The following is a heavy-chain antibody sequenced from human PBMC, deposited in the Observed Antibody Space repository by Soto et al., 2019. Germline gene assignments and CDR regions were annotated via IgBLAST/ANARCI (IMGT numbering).Heavy chain of an antibody. D-gene: IGHD3-10*01. CDR1: GGSISSYY. CDR2: IYYSGST. CDR3: AAEGHYYGSGSYGGGFDAFDI. J-gene: IGHJ3*02. Sequence: SETLSLTCTVSGGSISSYYWSWIRQPPGKGLEWIGYIYYSGSTNYNPSLKSRVTISVDTSKNQFSLKLSSVTAADTAVYYCAAEGHYYGSGSYGGGFDAFDIWGQGTMVT. V-gene: IGHV4-59*01.